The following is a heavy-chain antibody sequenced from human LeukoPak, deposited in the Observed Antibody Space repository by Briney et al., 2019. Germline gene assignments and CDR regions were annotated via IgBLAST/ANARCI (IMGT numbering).Heavy chain of an antibody. CDR2: ISASGGST. CDR3: AKDSGGTYFYYYYYMDV. Sequence: GGSLRLSCAASGFTFSSYAMSWVRQAPGKGLEWVSGISASGGSTYYADSVKGRFTISRDNSKNTLYLQMNSLRAEDTAVYYCAKDSGGTYFYYYYYMDVWGKGTTVTVSS. V-gene: IGHV3-23*01. D-gene: IGHD1-26*01. CDR1: GFTFSSYA. J-gene: IGHJ6*03.